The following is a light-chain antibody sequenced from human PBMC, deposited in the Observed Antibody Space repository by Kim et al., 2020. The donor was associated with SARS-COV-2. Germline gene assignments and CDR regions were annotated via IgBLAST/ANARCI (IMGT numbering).Light chain of an antibody. CDR1: QSVSSN. Sequence: SVSPGESATLSCRASQSVSSNLAWYQQKPGQAPRLLIYGASTRATGIPARFSGTGSGTEFTLTISSLQSEDFAVYYCHQYNNWPYTFGQGTKLEI. CDR2: GAS. J-gene: IGKJ2*01. V-gene: IGKV3-15*01. CDR3: HQYNNWPYT.